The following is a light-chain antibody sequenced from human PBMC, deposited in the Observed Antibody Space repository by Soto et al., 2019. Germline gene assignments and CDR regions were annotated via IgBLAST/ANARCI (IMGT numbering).Light chain of an antibody. J-gene: IGLJ2*01. V-gene: IGLV1-47*01. CDR3: AAWDDSLSAVV. Sequence: QPVLTQPPSASGTPGQTVTISCSGSSSNIGSNYVYWYQQFPGSAPKLLIYRNDQRPSGVPDRFSGSKSGTSASLAISGPRSEDEADYYCAAWDDSLSAVVFGGGTKVTVL. CDR2: RND. CDR1: SSNIGSNY.